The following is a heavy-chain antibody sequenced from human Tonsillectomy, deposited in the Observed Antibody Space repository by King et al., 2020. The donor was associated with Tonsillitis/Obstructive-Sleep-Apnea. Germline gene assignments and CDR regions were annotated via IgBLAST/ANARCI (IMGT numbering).Heavy chain of an antibody. Sequence: HVQLVESGSELKKPGASVKVSCKASGYTFTSYAMNWVRQAPGQGLEWMGWINTNTGNPTYAQGFTGRFVFSLDTSVSTAYLQISSLKAEDTAVYYCARGEPLLGFGELLSIPYYYYYMDVWGKGTTVTVSS. CDR2: INTNTGNP. D-gene: IGHD3-10*01. V-gene: IGHV7-4-1*02. J-gene: IGHJ6*03. CDR1: GYTFTSYA. CDR3: ARGEPLLGFGELLSIPYYYYYMDV.